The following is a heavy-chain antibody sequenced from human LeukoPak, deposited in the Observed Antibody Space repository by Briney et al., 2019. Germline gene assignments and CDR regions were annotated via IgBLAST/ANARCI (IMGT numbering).Heavy chain of an antibody. D-gene: IGHD3-22*01. J-gene: IGHJ4*02. CDR2: INHSGST. Sequence: TSETLSLTCAVYGGSFSGYYWSWIRQPPGKGLEWIGEINHSGSTNYNPSLKSRVTISVDTSKNQFSLKLSSVTAADTAVYYCARESYYDSYWGQGTLVTVSS. CDR3: ARESYYDSY. V-gene: IGHV4-34*01. CDR1: GGSFSGYY.